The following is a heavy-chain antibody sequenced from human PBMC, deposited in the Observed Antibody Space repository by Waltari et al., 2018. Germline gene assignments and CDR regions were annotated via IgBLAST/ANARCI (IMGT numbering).Heavy chain of an antibody. CDR3: TREDYDFWSGSYDY. D-gene: IGHD3-3*01. J-gene: IGHJ4*02. V-gene: IGHV3-49*04. CDR2: IRSKAYGGTT. Sequence: EVQLVESGGGLVQPGRSLRLSCTASGFTFGDYAMSWVRQAPGKGLEWVGFIRSKAYGGTTEYAASVKGRFTISRDDSKSIAYLQMNSLKTEDTAVYYCTREDYDFWSGSYDYWGQGTLVTVSS. CDR1: GFTFGDYA.